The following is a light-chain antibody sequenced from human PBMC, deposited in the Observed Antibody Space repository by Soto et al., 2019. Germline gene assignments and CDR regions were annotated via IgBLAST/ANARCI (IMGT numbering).Light chain of an antibody. CDR3: QQHGQWPIT. J-gene: IGKJ5*01. CDR2: DAS. CDR1: QSISSW. Sequence: TKSPSTLSASVGDRVTITCRASQSISSWLAWYQQKPGKAPKLLIYDASSLESGVPSRFSGSGSGTEFTLTISSLQPEDFATYYCQQHGQWPITFGQGTRLEI. V-gene: IGKV1-5*01.